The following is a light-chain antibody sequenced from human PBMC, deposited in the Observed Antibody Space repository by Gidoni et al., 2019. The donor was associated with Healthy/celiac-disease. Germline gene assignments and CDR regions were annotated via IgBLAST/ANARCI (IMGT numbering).Light chain of an antibody. CDR3: QQGNSTPWT. CDR1: QSISSY. J-gene: IGKJ1*01. Sequence: DIQMTQSPSSLSASVGDRVTITCRASQSISSYLNWYQQKPGQAPKLLIYAASSVQSGVPSKFSGSGSETDLTLTISSQKPEDFATYYWQQGNSTPWTFGQGTKVEIK. CDR2: AAS. V-gene: IGKV1-39*01.